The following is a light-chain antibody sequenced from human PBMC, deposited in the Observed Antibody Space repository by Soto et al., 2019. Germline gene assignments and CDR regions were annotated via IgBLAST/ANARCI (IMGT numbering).Light chain of an antibody. V-gene: IGKV3-20*01. CDR1: QRVSSNY. CDR2: DAS. J-gene: IGKJ1*01. Sequence: EIVLTQSPGTLSLSPGERATLSCRASQRVSSNYLAWYQQKPGQAPRLLIYDASSRATGIPDRFSGSGSGTDFPLTISILEPEDFAVYYCQKDCSSPWTFGPGTKVEIK. CDR3: QKDCSSPWT.